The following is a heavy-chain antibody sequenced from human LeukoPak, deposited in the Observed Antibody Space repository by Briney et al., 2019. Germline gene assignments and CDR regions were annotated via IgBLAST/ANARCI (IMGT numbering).Heavy chain of an antibody. CDR3: ARGGIAAAYYFDY. Sequence: SETLSLTCTVSGGSISNYYWSWIRQPPGKGLEWIGYITYSGSTDHNPSLKSRVTISVDASKNQFSLKLTSVTAADTAVYYCARGGIAAAYYFDYWGQGTLVTVPS. V-gene: IGHV4-59*01. J-gene: IGHJ4*02. CDR2: ITYSGST. D-gene: IGHD6-13*01. CDR1: GGSISNYY.